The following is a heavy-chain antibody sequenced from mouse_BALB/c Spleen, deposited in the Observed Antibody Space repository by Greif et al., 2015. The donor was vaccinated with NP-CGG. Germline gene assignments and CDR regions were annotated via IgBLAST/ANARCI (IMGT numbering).Heavy chain of an antibody. CDR2: IYPGDGDT. V-gene: IGHV1-80*01. Sequence: QVQLQQSGAELVRPGSSVKISCKASGYAFSSYWMNWVKQRPGQGLEWIGQIYPGDGDTNYNGKFKGKATLTADKSSSTAYIQLISLTSEDSAVYFCARYDYDYYAMDYWRQGTSVTVSS. J-gene: IGHJ4*01. D-gene: IGHD2-4*01. CDR1: GYAFSSYW. CDR3: ARYDYDYYAMDY.